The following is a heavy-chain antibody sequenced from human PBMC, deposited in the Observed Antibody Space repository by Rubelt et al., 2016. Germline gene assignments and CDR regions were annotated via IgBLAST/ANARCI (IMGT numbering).Heavy chain of an antibody. CDR3: ARDGV. V-gene: IGHV3-7*01. Sequence: EVQVVESGGGLVQPGGSLRLSCAMSGFTSSRYWMTWIRQAPGKGLEWLASMKEDGSGENYVDSVKGRFTMSRDNAKNSLFLQSDRLRGEDTAVYYCARDGVWGQGTLVTVSA. CDR2: MKEDGSGE. D-gene: IGHD3-3*01. J-gene: IGHJ4*02. CDR1: GFTSSRYW.